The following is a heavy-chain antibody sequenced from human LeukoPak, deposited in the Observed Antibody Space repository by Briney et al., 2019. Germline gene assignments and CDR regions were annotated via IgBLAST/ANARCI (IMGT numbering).Heavy chain of an antibody. CDR1: GGSISSYY. Sequence: SETLSLTCTVSGGSISSYYWSWIRQPPGKGLEWIGRIYTSGSTNYNPSLKSRVTMSVDTSKNQFSLKLSSVTAADTAVYYCARRPPYYSGSGWYDPAGFDYWGQGTLVTVSS. CDR2: IYTSGST. CDR3: ARRPPYYSGSGWYDPAGFDY. D-gene: IGHD6-19*01. V-gene: IGHV4-4*07. J-gene: IGHJ4*02.